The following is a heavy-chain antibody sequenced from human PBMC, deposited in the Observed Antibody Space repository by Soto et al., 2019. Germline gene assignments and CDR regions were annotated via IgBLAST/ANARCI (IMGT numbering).Heavy chain of an antibody. CDR3: ARGVRIAARRRTLTDYYYYYYMDV. CDR1: GGSISSYY. J-gene: IGHJ6*03. D-gene: IGHD6-6*01. V-gene: IGHV4-59*01. CDR2: IYYSGST. Sequence: SETLSLTCTVSGGSISSYYWSWIRQPPGKGLEWIGYIYYSGSTNYNPSLKSRVTISVDTSKNQFSLKLSSVTAADSAVYYCARGVRIAARRRTLTDYYYYYYMDVWGKGTTVTVSS.